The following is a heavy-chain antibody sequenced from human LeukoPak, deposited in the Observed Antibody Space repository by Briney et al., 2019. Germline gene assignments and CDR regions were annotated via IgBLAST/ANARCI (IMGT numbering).Heavy chain of an antibody. D-gene: IGHD4-23*01. CDR1: GDSVNNTNW. CDR3: ARDHDGGNTG. V-gene: IGHV4-4*02. Sequence: SGTLSLTCAVSGDSVNNTNWWTWVRQSPGKGLEWIGSIYYSGSTYYNPSLKSRVTISVDTSKNQFSLKLSSVTAADTAVYYCARDHDGGNTGWSQGTLVTVSS. J-gene: IGHJ4*02. CDR2: IYYSGST.